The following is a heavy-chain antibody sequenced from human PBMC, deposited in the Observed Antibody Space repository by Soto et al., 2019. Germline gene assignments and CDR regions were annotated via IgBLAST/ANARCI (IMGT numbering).Heavy chain of an antibody. CDR2: INPNSGGT. V-gene: IGHV1-2*04. J-gene: IGHJ6*02. D-gene: IGHD6-13*01. Sequence: ASVKVSFKASGYTFTGYYMHWVRQAPGQGLEWMGWINPNSGGTNYAQKFQGWVTMTRDTSISTAYMELSRLRSDDTAVYYCASFSSWPNENYYGMDVWGQGTTVTVSS. CDR3: ASFSSWPNENYYGMDV. CDR1: GYTFTGYY.